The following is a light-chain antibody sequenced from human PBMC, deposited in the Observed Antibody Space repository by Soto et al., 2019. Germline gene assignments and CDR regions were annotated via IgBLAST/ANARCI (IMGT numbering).Light chain of an antibody. CDR1: QNINSW. V-gene: IGKV1-5*03. Sequence: DIQMTQSPSTLSASVGYRVTITCRASQNINSWLAWYQQKPGKAPNLLIYEASSLESGVPSRFGGSGSGTEFTLTISSLQPDDFATYYCQQYNSYSWTFGQGTKVDIK. CDR2: EAS. CDR3: QQYNSYSWT. J-gene: IGKJ1*01.